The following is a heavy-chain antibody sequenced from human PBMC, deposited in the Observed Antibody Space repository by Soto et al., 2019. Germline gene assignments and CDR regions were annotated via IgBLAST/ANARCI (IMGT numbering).Heavy chain of an antibody. D-gene: IGHD6-19*01. Sequence: SETLSLTCTVSGGSISSYYWSWIRQPPGKGLEWIGYIYYSGSTNYNPSLKSRVTISVDTSKNQFSLKLSSVTAADTAVYYCARVGSGWYLAYWGQGTLVTVSS. J-gene: IGHJ4*02. CDR3: ARVGSGWYLAY. CDR2: IYYSGST. CDR1: GGSISSYY. V-gene: IGHV4-59*01.